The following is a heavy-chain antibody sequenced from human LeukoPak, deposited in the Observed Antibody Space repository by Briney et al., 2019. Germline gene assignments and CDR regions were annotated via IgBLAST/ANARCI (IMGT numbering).Heavy chain of an antibody. J-gene: IGHJ4*02. CDR1: GFTFDDYA. CDR2: ISWNSGSI. V-gene: IGHV3-9*01. Sequence: GRSLRLSCAASGFTFDDYAMHWVRQAPGKGLEWVSGISWNSGSIAYADSVKGRFTISRDNAKHSLYLQMNSLRAEDTALYYCEKDISEYYGSGNLDYWGQGTLVTVSS. CDR3: EKDISEYYGSGNLDY. D-gene: IGHD3-10*01.